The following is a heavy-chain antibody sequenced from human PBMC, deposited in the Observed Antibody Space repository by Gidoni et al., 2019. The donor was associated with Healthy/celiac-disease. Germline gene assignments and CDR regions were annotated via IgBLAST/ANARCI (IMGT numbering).Heavy chain of an antibody. CDR2: IGTAGDP. CDR1: GFTLSSYD. J-gene: IGHJ3*02. CDR3: ARVNPFYDAFDI. V-gene: IGHV3-13*05. Sequence: EVQLVESGGCLVQPGGSLRLSCAASGFTLSSYDMPWFRQATGKGLEWVSAIGTAGDPYYPGSVKGRFTISRENAKNSLYLQMNSLRAGDTAVYYCARVNPFYDAFDIWGQGTMVTVSS.